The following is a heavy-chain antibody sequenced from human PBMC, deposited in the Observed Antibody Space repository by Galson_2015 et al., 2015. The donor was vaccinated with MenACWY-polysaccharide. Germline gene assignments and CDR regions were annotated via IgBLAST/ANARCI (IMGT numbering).Heavy chain of an antibody. CDR2: IKQHGNDK. Sequence: SLRLSCAASGFTFTNYYMGWVRQAPGKGLEWVANIKQHGNDKYYVDSVEGRFTISRDNAKNSVYLQMSSLRAEDTAVYFCARRAVGDFDYWGQGTLVTVSS. V-gene: IGHV3-7*01. D-gene: IGHD3-16*01. J-gene: IGHJ4*02. CDR1: GFTFTNYY. CDR3: ARRAVGDFDY.